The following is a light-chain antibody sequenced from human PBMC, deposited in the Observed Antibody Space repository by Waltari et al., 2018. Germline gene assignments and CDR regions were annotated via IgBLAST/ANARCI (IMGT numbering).Light chain of an antibody. CDR2: DVS. CDR1: SGDVGAYNY. V-gene: IGLV2-14*03. J-gene: IGLJ2*01. Sequence: QSALTQPASASGSPGQSITISCTGTSGDVGAYNYVSWYQQHPGKAPKLMIFDVSNRPSGVSNRFSGSKSGNTASLTISGLQAEDEADYYCSSYISSSTLELFGGGTSLTVL. CDR3: SSYISSSTLEL.